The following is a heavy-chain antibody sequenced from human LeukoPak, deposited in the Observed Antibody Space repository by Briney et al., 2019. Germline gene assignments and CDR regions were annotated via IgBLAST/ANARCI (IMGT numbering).Heavy chain of an antibody. Sequence: GGSLRLSCAASGFTFSSYTKNWVRQAPGKGLEWISYTWSSRSSTYYADSVKGRFTISSDNAKNTLYLQMNSLRDEDTAVYYCVRDQDYAFDYWGQGTLVTVSS. V-gene: IGHV3-48*02. CDR2: TWSSRSST. J-gene: IGHJ4*02. CDR3: VRDQDYAFDY. D-gene: IGHD4/OR15-4a*01. CDR1: GFTFSSYT.